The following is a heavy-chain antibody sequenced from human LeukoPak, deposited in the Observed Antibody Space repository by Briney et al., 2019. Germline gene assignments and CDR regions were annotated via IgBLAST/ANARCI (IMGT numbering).Heavy chain of an antibody. Sequence: GESLKISCKGSGYSFTSYWIGWVRQMPGKGLEWMGIIYPGDSDTRYSPSFQGQVTISADKSISTAYLQWSSLKASDTAMYYCARQPYSSGWYYYGMDVWGQGTTVTVSS. CDR1: GYSFTSYW. CDR3: ARQPYSSGWYYYGMDV. D-gene: IGHD6-19*01. V-gene: IGHV5-51*01. CDR2: IYPGDSDT. J-gene: IGHJ6*02.